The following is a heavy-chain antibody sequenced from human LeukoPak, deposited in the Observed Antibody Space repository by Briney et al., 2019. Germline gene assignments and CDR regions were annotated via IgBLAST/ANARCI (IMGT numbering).Heavy chain of an antibody. CDR3: AKDSVRSGGWFYFDN. V-gene: IGHV3-23*01. CDR1: GFTFSSLD. Sequence: GGSLRLSCAASGFTFSSLDMAWVRQAPGKGLEWVSGISASGSNTFYADSVKSRFTISRDNSKNTLYLQMSSLRVEDTAIYHCAKDSVRSGGWFYFDNWGQGTLVSVSS. CDR2: ISASGSNT. D-gene: IGHD6-19*01. J-gene: IGHJ4*02.